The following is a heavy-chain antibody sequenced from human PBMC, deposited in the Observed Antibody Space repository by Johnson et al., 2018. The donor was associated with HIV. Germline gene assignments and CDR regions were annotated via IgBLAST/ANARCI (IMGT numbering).Heavy chain of an antibody. D-gene: IGHD2-8*02. V-gene: IGHV3-30-3*01. CDR3: ARDDLRDTGAFDI. CDR2: ISYDGSNK. CDR1: AFTFTSYA. Sequence: VQLVESGGGVVQPGTSLRLSCAVSAFTFTSYAMHSVRQAPGKGLEWVAIISYDGSNKYYADSVKGRFTISRDNSKNTLYLQMNSLRAEDTAVYYCARDDLRDTGAFDIWGQGTMVTVSS. J-gene: IGHJ3*02.